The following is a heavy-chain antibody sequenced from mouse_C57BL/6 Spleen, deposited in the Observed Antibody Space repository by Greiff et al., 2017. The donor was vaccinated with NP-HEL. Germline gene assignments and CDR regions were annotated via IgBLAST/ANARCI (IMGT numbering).Heavy chain of an antibody. V-gene: IGHV10-1*01. CDR3: VRHYYGSSYEYFDV. CDR1: GFSFNTYA. D-gene: IGHD1-1*01. J-gene: IGHJ1*03. Sequence: EVQVVESGGGLVQPKGSLKLSCAASGFSFNTYAMNWVRQAPGKGLEWVARIRSKSNNYATYYADSVKDRFTISRDDSESMLYLQMNNLKTEDTAMYYCVRHYYGSSYEYFDVWGTGTTVTVSS. CDR2: IRSKSNNYAT.